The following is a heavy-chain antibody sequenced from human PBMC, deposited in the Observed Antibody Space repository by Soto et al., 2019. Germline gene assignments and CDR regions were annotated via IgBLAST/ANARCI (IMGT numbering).Heavy chain of an antibody. J-gene: IGHJ6*02. Sequence: GESLKISCKGSGYSFTSYWIGWVRQMPGKGLEWMGIIYPGDSDTRYSPSFQGQVTISADKSISTAYLQWSSLKASDTAMYYCAKDQGVYSSSWYYYYYYYGMDVWGQGTTVTVSS. D-gene: IGHD6-13*01. V-gene: IGHV5-51*01. CDR3: AKDQGVYSSSWYYYYYYYGMDV. CDR2: IYPGDSDT. CDR1: GYSFTSYW.